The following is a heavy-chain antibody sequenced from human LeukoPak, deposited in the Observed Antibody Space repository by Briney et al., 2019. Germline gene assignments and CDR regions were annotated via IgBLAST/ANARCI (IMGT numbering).Heavy chain of an antibody. CDR2: ISFSGNTI. D-gene: IGHD3-10*01. Sequence: PGGSLRLSCAASGFTFSDYYMSWIRQAPGKGLEWVSYISFSGNTIYYADSVKGRFTISRDNAKNSLYLQMNSLRAEDAAVYYCAKPRDYYGPFAYWGQGTLVTVSS. CDR3: AKPRDYYGPFAY. CDR1: GFTFSDYY. V-gene: IGHV3-11*01. J-gene: IGHJ4*02.